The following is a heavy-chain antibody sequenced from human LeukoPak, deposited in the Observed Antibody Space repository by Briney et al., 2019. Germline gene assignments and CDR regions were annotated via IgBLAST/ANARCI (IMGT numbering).Heavy chain of an antibody. V-gene: IGHV3-15*01. CDR2: IRSKIDGETI. D-gene: IGHD1-20*01. CDR3: TTAGISGTRWYYNGMDV. J-gene: IGHJ6*02. CDR1: GFSFNNAY. Sequence: GGSLRLSCGASGFSFNNAYMSWVRQAPGKGPEWVGLIRSKIDGETIEYAPPLKDIFVISRDDSKNTVYLQMTSLKIEDTAVYYCTTAGISGTRWYYNGMDVWGQGTTVTVSS.